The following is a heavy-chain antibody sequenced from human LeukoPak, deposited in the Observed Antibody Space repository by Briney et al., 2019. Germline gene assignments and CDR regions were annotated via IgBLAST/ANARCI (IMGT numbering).Heavy chain of an antibody. CDR1: GGSISSYY. Sequence: SETLSLTCTVSGGSISSYYWSWIRQPPGKGLEWIGYIYYSGSTNYNPFLKSRVTISVDTSKNQFSLKLSSVTAADTAVYYCARATCSSTSCYPHYWGQGTLVTVSS. V-gene: IGHV4-59*01. D-gene: IGHD2-2*01. CDR2: IYYSGST. CDR3: ARATCSSTSCYPHY. J-gene: IGHJ4*02.